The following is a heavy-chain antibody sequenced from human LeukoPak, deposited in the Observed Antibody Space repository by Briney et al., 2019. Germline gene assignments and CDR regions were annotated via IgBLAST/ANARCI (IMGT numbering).Heavy chain of an antibody. D-gene: IGHD6-25*01. CDR1: GGFISSNTYY. CDR3: AREFNGSPDY. J-gene: IGHJ4*02. Sequence: SETLSLTCTVSGGFISSNTYYWRWIRQPPGKGLEWIGSIRYSGRTYYKPSLKSRVTLSVDTSKNQLLLNLRSVTAADTAMFYCAREFNGSPDYWGQGTLVTVSS. V-gene: IGHV4-39*02. CDR2: IRYSGRT.